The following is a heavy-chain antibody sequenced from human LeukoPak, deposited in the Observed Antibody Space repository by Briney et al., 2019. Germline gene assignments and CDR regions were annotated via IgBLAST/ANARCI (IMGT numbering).Heavy chain of an antibody. CDR3: AAISGSPADWFDP. J-gene: IGHJ5*02. Sequence: SETLSLTCTVSGGSISSYYWSWIRQPPGKGLEWIGYIYYSGSTNYNPSLKSRVTISVDTSKNQFSLKLSSVTAADTAVYYCAAISGSPADWFDPWGQGTLVTVSS. CDR2: IYYSGST. V-gene: IGHV4-59*12. CDR1: GGSISSYY. D-gene: IGHD3-10*01.